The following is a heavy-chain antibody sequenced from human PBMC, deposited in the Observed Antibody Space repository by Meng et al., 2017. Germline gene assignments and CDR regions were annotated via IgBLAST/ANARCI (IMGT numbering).Heavy chain of an antibody. D-gene: IGHD3-10*01. CDR2: IWYDGSNK. J-gene: IGHJ4*02. CDR1: ASTFSSYG. CDR3: ARGLTIHYYGSGSPQDGFDY. V-gene: IGHV3-33*01. Sequence: GGSLRPSCAASASTFSSYGMHWVRQAPGKGLEWVAVIWYDGSNKYYADSVKGRFTISRDNSKNTLYLQRNSLRAEDTAVYYCARGLTIHYYGSGSPQDGFDYWGQGTLVTVSS.